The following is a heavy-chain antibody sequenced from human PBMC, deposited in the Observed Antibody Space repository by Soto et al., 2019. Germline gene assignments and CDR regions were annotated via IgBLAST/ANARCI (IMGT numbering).Heavy chain of an antibody. J-gene: IGHJ4*02. CDR1: GFTVSSHY. Sequence: GGSLRLSCAASGFTVSSHYMNWVRQAPGKGLEWVSLIQSGGSTFYADSVKGRFTISRDNAKNTLYLQMNSLRAEDTAVYYCVRTSLVVAAATREDYWGQGTLVTVSS. V-gene: IGHV3-66*01. CDR2: IQSGGST. D-gene: IGHD2-15*01. CDR3: VRTSLVVAAATREDY.